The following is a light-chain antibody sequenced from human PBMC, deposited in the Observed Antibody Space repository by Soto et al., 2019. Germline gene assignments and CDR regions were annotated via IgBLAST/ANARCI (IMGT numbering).Light chain of an antibody. Sequence: QSALTQPASVPGSPGQSVTISCTGTSSDVGAYNYVSWYQQHPGKAPKLIIYEVSNRPSGVSWRFSGSKSGNTASLTISGLQSEDEADYYCSSHTTSNTRVFGTGTKVTVL. V-gene: IGLV2-14*01. J-gene: IGLJ1*01. CDR3: SSHTTSNTRV. CDR2: EVS. CDR1: SSDVGAYNY.